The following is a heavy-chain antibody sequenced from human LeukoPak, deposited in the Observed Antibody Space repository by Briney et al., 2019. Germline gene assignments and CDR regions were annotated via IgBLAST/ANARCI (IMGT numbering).Heavy chain of an antibody. CDR2: LNPSGGST. CDR1: GYTFTGNY. CDR3: ARWGSGSTGPNDAFDI. Sequence: GASVKVSCKASGYTFTGNYVHWVRQAPGQGLEWMGILNPSGGSTSYAQKFQGRVTMTRNTSISTAYMELSSLRSEDTAVYYCARWGSGSTGPNDAFDIWGQGTMVTVSS. V-gene: IGHV1-46*01. J-gene: IGHJ3*02. D-gene: IGHD1-26*01.